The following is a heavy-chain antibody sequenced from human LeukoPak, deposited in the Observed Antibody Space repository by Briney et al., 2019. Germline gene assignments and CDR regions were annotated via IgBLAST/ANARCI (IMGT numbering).Heavy chain of an antibody. CDR1: GFTFSSYN. CDR2: ISSSSSAI. V-gene: IGHV3-48*04. D-gene: IGHD5-12*01. J-gene: IGHJ4*02. CDR3: ARESGYDYDY. Sequence: PGGSLRLSCAASGFTFSSYNMNWVRQAPGKGLEWVSYISSSSSAIYYADSVKGRFTISRDNAKNSLYLQMNSLRAEDTAVYYCARESGYDYDYWGQGTLVTVS.